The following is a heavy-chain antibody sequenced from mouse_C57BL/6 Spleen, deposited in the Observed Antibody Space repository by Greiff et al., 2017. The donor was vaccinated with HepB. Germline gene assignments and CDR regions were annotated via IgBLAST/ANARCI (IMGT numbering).Heavy chain of an antibody. CDR1: GFTFTDYY. J-gene: IGHJ2*01. Sequence: EVQVVESGGGLVQPGGSLSLSCAASGFTFTDYYMSWVRQPPGKALEWLGFIRNKANGYTTEYSASVKGRFTISRDNSQSILYLQMNALRAEDSATYYLASYCTTVFDYWGQGTTLTVSS. CDR3: ASYCTTVFDY. CDR2: IRNKANGYTT. V-gene: IGHV7-3*01. D-gene: IGHD1-1*01.